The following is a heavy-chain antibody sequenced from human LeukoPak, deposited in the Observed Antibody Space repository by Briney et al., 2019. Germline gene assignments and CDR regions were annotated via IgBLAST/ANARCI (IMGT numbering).Heavy chain of an antibody. CDR1: GGSFSGYY. CDR3: AREVEYYDSSGYRPHAFDI. CDR2: INHSGST. D-gene: IGHD3-22*01. J-gene: IGHJ3*02. Sequence: SETLSLTCAVYGGSFSGYYWNWIRQPPGKGLEWIGEINHSGSTNYNPSLKSRVTISVDTSKNQFSLKVNSVTAADTAVYYCAREVEYYDSSGYRPHAFDIWGQGTLVTVSS. V-gene: IGHV4-34*01.